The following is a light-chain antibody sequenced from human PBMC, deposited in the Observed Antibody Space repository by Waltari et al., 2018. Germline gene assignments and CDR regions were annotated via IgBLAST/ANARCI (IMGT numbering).Light chain of an antibody. J-gene: IGKJ1*01. CDR3: QQYGSSPWT. Sequence: EIVLTQSPCTLSLSPGDRATLSCRASQSVSSSYLAWYQQKPGQAPRVLIHGASNRATGIPDRFSGSGSGTDFTLTISRLEPEDFAVYYCQQYGSSPWTFGQGTKVEIK. V-gene: IGKV3-20*01. CDR2: GAS. CDR1: QSVSSSY.